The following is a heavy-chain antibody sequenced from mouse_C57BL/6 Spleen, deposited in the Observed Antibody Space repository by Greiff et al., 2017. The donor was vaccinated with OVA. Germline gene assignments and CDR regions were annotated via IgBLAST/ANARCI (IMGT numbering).Heavy chain of an antibody. Sequence: EVQLVESGGGLVKPGGSLKLSCAASGFTFSDYGMHWVRQAPEKGLEWVAYISSGSSTIYYADTVKGRFTISRDNAKNTLFLQMTSLRSEDTAMYYCANYYGSRDWAMDYWGQGTSVTVSS. V-gene: IGHV5-17*01. D-gene: IGHD1-1*01. CDR2: ISSGSSTI. CDR1: GFTFSDYG. J-gene: IGHJ4*01. CDR3: ANYYGSRDWAMDY.